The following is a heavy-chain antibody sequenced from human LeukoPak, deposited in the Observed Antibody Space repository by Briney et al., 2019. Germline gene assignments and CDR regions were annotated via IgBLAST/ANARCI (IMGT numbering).Heavy chain of an antibody. V-gene: IGHV1-2*02. J-gene: IGHJ5*02. CDR3: ARELYSSSLSFDP. CDR1: GYTFTGYY. Sequence: GASVKVSCKASGYTFTGYYMHWVRQAPGQGLEWMGWINPNSGGTNYAQKFQGRVTMTRDTSISTAYMELSRLRSDDTAVYYCARELYSSSLSFDPWGQGTLVTVSS. D-gene: IGHD6-6*01. CDR2: INPNSGGT.